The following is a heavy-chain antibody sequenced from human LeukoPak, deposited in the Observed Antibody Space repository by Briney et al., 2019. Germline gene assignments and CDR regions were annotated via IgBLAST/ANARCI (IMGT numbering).Heavy chain of an antibody. J-gene: IGHJ4*02. CDR3: ARGDTGSRWPNFDY. CDR2: ISYDGAIK. Sequence: PGGSLRLSCAATGFTFSIYIMHWVRQAPGKGLEWVAVISYDGAIKYYADSVKGRFTISRDNSKNTLYLQMNTLRGEDTAVYYCARGDTGSRWPNFDYWGQGTLVTVSS. CDR1: GFTFSIYI. V-gene: IGHV3-30*04. D-gene: IGHD6-13*01.